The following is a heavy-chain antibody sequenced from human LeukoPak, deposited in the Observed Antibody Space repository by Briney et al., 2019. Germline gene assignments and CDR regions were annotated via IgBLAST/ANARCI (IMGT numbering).Heavy chain of an antibody. J-gene: IGHJ4*02. CDR1: GGSLSSSSYY. V-gene: IGHV4-39*01. D-gene: IGHD2-2*01. CDR2: IYYSGST. CDR3: ARQFCSSTSCYADKVDY. Sequence: SETLSLTCTVSGGSLSSSSYYWGWIRQPPGKGLEWLGSIYYSGSTYYNPSLKSRVTISVDTSKNQFSLKLSSVTAADTAVYYCARQFCSSTSCYADKVDYWGQGTLVTVSS.